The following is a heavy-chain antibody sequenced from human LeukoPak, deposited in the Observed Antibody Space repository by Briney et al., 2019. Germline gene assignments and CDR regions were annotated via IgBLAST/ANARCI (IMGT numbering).Heavy chain of an antibody. D-gene: IGHD2-2*01. CDR1: GFTFSGYA. Sequence: GGSLRLSCSASGFTFSGYAMYWVRQAPGKGLEWVTFIRSDGTSKFYADSVKGRFTISRDNSMNMVYLQMNSLRADDTAVYYCARGHSGTYVIDYWGQGILVTISS. CDR3: ARGHSGTYVIDY. V-gene: IGHV3-30*02. J-gene: IGHJ4*02. CDR2: IRSDGTSK.